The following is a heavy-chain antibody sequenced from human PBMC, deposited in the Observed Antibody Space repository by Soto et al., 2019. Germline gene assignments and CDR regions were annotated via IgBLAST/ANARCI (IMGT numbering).Heavy chain of an antibody. CDR3: ARGYEDYFDY. CDR2: INPNNGST. Sequence: ASVKVSCKASGYTFTSYGISWVRQAPGQGLEWMGWINPNNGSTNYAQKFQGWVTMTRDTSISTAYMELSRLRSDDTAVYYCARGYEDYFDYWGQGTLVTVSS. V-gene: IGHV1-2*04. D-gene: IGHD5-12*01. CDR1: GYTFTSYG. J-gene: IGHJ4*02.